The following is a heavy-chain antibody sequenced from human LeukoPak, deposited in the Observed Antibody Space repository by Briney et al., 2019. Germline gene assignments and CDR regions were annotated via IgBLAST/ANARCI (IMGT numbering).Heavy chain of an antibody. CDR3: ARDRQPRELDY. J-gene: IGHJ4*02. Sequence: SVKVSCKASGGTFSSYAISWVRQAPGQGLEWMGRIIPILGIANYAQKFQGRVTITADKSTSTAYMELSSLRSEDTAVYYSARDRQPRELDYWGQGTLVTVSS. V-gene: IGHV1-69*04. D-gene: IGHD1-1*01. CDR1: GGTFSSYA. CDR2: IIPILGIA.